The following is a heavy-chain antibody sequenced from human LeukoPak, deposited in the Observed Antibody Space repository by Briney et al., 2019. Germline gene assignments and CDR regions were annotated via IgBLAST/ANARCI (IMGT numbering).Heavy chain of an antibody. J-gene: IGHJ4*02. CDR1: GDSVSRTNIA. V-gene: IGHV6-1*01. Sequence: SQTLSLTCAISGDSVSRTNIAWNWIRQSPSRGLEWLGRTYYRSKWYNDYAESVKSRIIINPDTSKNQFSLQLNSVTPEDTAVYWCARGLGWPFFDYWGQGTLVTVSS. D-gene: IGHD2-15*01. CDR2: TYYRSKWYN. CDR3: ARGLGWPFFDY.